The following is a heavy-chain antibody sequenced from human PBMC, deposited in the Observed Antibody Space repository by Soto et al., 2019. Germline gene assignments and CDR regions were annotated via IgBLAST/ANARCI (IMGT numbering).Heavy chain of an antibody. V-gene: IGHV3-33*01. D-gene: IGHD2-15*01. CDR1: GFTFSGYG. CDR2: IWYGGVNK. Sequence: GGSLRLSCAASGFTFSGYGMHWVRQAPGKGLEWVAVIWYGGVNKYYVDSVKGRFTISRDNSKNTVYLQMNSLRAEDTAVYYCARPGYCTGGSCYFFLYWGQGTLVTVSS. CDR3: ARPGYCTGGSCYFFLY. J-gene: IGHJ4*02.